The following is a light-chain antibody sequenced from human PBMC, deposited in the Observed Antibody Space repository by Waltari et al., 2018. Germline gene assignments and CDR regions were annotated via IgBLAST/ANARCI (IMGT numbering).Light chain of an antibody. Sequence: DIQLTQSPSFLSASVGDRVTITCRASQGISSYLAWYQQKPGKAPKLLIYAASTLQSGVPSRFSGSGSGTEFTLTISSLQPEDFATYYCQQLNNWPLTFGGGTKVESK. CDR3: QQLNNWPLT. CDR1: QGISSY. CDR2: AAS. J-gene: IGKJ4*01. V-gene: IGKV1-9*01.